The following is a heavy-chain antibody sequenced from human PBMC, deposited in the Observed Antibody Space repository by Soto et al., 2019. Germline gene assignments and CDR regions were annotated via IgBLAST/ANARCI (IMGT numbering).Heavy chain of an antibody. D-gene: IGHD6-13*01. CDR3: ASNSPSSSCYPASFDY. J-gene: IGHJ4*02. Sequence: ASVKVSCKASGYTFTSYYMHWVRQAPGQGLEWMGIINPSGGSTSYAQKFQGRVTMTRDTSTSTVYMELSSLRSEDTAVYYCASNSPSSSCYPASFDYWGQGTLVTVSS. CDR2: INPSGGST. V-gene: IGHV1-46*01. CDR1: GYTFTSYY.